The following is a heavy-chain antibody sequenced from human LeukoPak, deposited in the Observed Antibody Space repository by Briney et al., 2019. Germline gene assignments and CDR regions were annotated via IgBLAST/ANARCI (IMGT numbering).Heavy chain of an antibody. CDR2: ISHDGNNK. D-gene: IGHD4-23*01. Sequence: GGSLRLSRAASGFTFSSYGMHWVRQAPGKGLEWVAFISHDGNNKYYTDSVKGRFTISRDNSKNTLYVQMNSLRAEDTALYYCARDDDHDYGGNSFFDYWGQGTLVTVSS. J-gene: IGHJ4*02. CDR1: GFTFSSYG. CDR3: ARDDDHDYGGNSFFDY. V-gene: IGHV3-30*03.